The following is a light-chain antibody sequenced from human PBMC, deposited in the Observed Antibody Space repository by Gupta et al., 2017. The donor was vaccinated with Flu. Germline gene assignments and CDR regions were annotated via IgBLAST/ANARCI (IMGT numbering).Light chain of an antibody. V-gene: IGKV1-39*01. CDR1: KSISSY. CDR2: AAS. Sequence: SSLSASVGDRVTITCRASKSISSYLNWYQQKQGKAPKLLIYAASSLQSGVPSRFSGSGSGTDFTLTISSLQPEDFATYYCQQSYSTPRYTFGQGTKLEIK. J-gene: IGKJ2*01. CDR3: QQSYSTPRYT.